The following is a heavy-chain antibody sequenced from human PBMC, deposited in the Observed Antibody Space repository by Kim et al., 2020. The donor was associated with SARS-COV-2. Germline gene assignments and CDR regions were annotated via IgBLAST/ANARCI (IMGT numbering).Heavy chain of an antibody. CDR3: ARGRITAMVKGNWFDP. Sequence: SLKSRVTISVDTSKNQFFLKLSSVTAAETAVYYCARGRITAMVKGNWFDPWGQGTLVTVSS. D-gene: IGHD5-18*01. V-gene: IGHV4-34*01. J-gene: IGHJ5*02.